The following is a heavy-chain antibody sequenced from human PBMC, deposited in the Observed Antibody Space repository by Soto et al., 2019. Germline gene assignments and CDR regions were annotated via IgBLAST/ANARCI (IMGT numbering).Heavy chain of an antibody. D-gene: IGHD3-10*01. CDR2: IYYSGST. V-gene: IGHV4-59*01. Sequence: SETLSLTCTVSGGSISSYYWSWIRQPPGKGLEWIGYIYYSGSTNYNPSLKSRVTISVDTSKNQFSLKLSSVTAADTAVYYCARIGLWFGGGNWFDPWGQGTLVTVSS. J-gene: IGHJ5*02. CDR3: ARIGLWFGGGNWFDP. CDR1: GGSISSYY.